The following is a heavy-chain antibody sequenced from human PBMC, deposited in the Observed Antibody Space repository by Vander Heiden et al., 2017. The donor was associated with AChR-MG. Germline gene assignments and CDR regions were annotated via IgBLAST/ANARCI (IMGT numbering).Heavy chain of an antibody. Sequence: QVQLQQWGAGLLKPSETLSLTCAVYGGSFSGYYWSWIRQPPGKGLEWIGEINHSGSTNYNPSLKSRVTISVDTSKNQFSLKLSSVTAADTAVYYCARGRIRGGTAMVKFFFDYWGQGTLVTVSS. CDR1: GGSFSGYY. D-gene: IGHD5-18*01. J-gene: IGHJ4*02. CDR2: INHSGST. CDR3: ARGRIRGGTAMVKFFFDY. V-gene: IGHV4-34*01.